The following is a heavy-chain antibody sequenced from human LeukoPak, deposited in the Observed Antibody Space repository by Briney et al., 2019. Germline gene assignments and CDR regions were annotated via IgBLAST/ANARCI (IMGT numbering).Heavy chain of an antibody. J-gene: IGHJ4*02. Sequence: PSRTLSLTCAVSGGSISSNNWWSWVRQPPGKGLEWIGEIYHSGSPNYNPSLKSRVTISVDKSKNQFSLKLSSVTAADTAVYYCARVEYSSGGFDCWGQGTLVTVSS. V-gene: IGHV4-4*02. CDR2: IYHSGSP. D-gene: IGHD6-19*01. CDR3: ARVEYSSGGFDC. CDR1: GGSISSNNW.